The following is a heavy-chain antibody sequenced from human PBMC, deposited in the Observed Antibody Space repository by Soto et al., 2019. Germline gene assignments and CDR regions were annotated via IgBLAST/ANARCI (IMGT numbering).Heavy chain of an antibody. CDR3: ARAWERRGCFDP. V-gene: IGHV4-59*01. D-gene: IGHD1-26*01. CDR1: GGSISSYY. Sequence: QVQLQESGPRLVKPSETLSLTCTVSGGSISSYYWTWIRQPPGNGLEWLGYIYYSGSTNYNPSLKSRVTISVDTSTNQFSLTLSSVTAADTAVYYCARAWERRGCFDPWGQGTLVTVSS. J-gene: IGHJ5*02. CDR2: IYYSGST.